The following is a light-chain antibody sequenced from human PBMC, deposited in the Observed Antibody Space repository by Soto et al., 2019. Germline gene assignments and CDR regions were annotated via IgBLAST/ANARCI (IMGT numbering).Light chain of an antibody. V-gene: IGKV3-20*01. Sequence: EIVLTQSPGTLPLSPGERATLSCRASQTVSSSFLAWYQQKPGQAPRLFIYGASSRATGIPDRFSGSGSGTDFTLTIGRLEPEDFAVYYCQQYGTLPITFGQGTRLEI. J-gene: IGKJ5*01. CDR2: GAS. CDR1: QTVSSSF. CDR3: QQYGTLPIT.